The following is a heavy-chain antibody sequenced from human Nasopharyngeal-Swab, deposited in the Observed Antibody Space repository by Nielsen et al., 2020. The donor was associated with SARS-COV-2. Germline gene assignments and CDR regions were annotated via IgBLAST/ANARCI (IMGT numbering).Heavy chain of an antibody. CDR3: ATRGYSGYDSA. Sequence: GESLKISCAASGFTFSNAWMSWVRQAPGKGLEWVGRIKSKTDGGTTDYAAPVKGRFTISRDDSKNTLYLQMNSLKTEDTAVYYCATRGYSGYDSAWGQGTMVTVSS. CDR1: GFTFSNAW. J-gene: IGHJ3*01. CDR2: IKSKTDGGTT. V-gene: IGHV3-15*01. D-gene: IGHD5-12*01.